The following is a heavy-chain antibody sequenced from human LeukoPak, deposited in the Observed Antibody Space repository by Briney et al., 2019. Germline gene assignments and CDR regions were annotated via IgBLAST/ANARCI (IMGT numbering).Heavy chain of an antibody. D-gene: IGHD3-9*01. Sequence: SETLSLACVVYGGSFSGYYWSWIRQPPGKGLEWIGEINHSGSTNYNPSLKSRVTISVDTPKNQFSLKLSSVTAADTAVYYCARSRGYDILTGYWNYYFHYWGQGTLVTVSS. CDR1: GGSFSGYY. CDR3: ARSRGYDILTGYWNYYFHY. CDR2: INHSGST. V-gene: IGHV4-34*01. J-gene: IGHJ4*02.